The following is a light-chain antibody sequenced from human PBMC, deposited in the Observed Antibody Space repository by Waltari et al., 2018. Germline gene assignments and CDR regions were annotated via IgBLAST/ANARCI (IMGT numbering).Light chain of an antibody. Sequence: SFDLTQPPSVSVSPGKTAPITCSGHKVRSDNACWFHQRPGQSPVVVIYQDTKRPPGIPRRFSGSNTGNTATVTISGTQAMNEGDYYCQAWDISTVGFGGGTKLTVL. V-gene: IGLV3-1*01. J-gene: IGLJ2*01. CDR1: KVRSDN. CDR2: QDT. CDR3: QAWDISTVG.